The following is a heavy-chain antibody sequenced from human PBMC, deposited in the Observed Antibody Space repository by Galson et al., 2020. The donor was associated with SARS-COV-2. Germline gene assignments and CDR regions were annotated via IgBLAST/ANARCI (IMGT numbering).Heavy chain of an antibody. CDR2: ITWNSGSM. Sequence: GGSLILSCAASGFTFDDYAMHWVRQAPGKGLEWVSTITWNSGSMDYADSVRGRFTISRDNAKNSLYLQMDSLRAEDTAFYYCAKGPNSYSTAWYGIDYWGQGTLLTVSS. D-gene: IGHD6-19*01. CDR1: GFTFDDYA. V-gene: IGHV3-9*01. J-gene: IGHJ4*02. CDR3: AKGPNSYSTAWYGIDY.